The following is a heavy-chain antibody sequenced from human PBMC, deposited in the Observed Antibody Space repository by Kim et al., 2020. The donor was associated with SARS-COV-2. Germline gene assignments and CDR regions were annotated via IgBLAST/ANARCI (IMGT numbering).Heavy chain of an antibody. CDR3: AKLGTWNAVPPDYYYYMDV. CDR1: GFTFDDYA. J-gene: IGHJ6*03. V-gene: IGHV3-43*02. CDR2: ISGDGGST. D-gene: IGHD1-1*01. Sequence: GGSLRLSCAASGFTFDDYAMHWVRQAPGKGLEWVSLISGDGGSTYYADSVKGRFTISRDNSKNSLYLQMNSLRTEDTALYYCAKLGTWNAVPPDYYYYMDVWGKGTTVTVSS.